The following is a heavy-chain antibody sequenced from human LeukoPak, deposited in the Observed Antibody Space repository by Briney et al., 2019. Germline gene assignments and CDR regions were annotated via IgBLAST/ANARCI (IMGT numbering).Heavy chain of an antibody. CDR3: ARDRASSYGWGYYFDY. D-gene: IGHD5-18*01. Sequence: SETPSLTCTVSGGSISSSTDSWGWIRQPPGKGLEWIGNIYYGGSTYYNPSLKSRVTISVDTSKNPFSLKLSSVPAADTAVYYCARDRASSYGWGYYFDYWGQGTLVTVSS. J-gene: IGHJ4*02. CDR1: GGSISSSTDS. V-gene: IGHV4-39*07. CDR2: IYYGGST.